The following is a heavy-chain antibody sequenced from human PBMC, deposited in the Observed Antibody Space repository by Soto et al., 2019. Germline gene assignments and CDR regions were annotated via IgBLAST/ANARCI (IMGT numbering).Heavy chain of an antibody. CDR3: ARLYCSSTSCYANYYYYMDV. D-gene: IGHD2-2*01. CDR1: GGSISSYY. V-gene: IGHV4-59*08. Sequence: SETLSLTCTVSGGSISSYYLSWIRQPPGKGLEWIGYIYYSGSTNYNPSLKSRVTISVDTSKNQFSLKLSSVTAADTAVYYCARLYCSSTSCYANYYYYMDVWGKGTTVTVSS. CDR2: IYYSGST. J-gene: IGHJ6*03.